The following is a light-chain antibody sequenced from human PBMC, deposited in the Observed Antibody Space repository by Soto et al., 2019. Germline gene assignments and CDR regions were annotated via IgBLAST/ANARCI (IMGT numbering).Light chain of an antibody. CDR2: EVS. Sequence: QAVVTQPPSVSGSPGQSVTISCTGTNSDVATYNRVSWYQQPPGTAPKLMIYEVSNRPSGVPDRFSGSKSGNTASLTISGLQAEDEADYYCSSYTTSSTLLFGGGTQLTVL. V-gene: IGLV2-18*02. CDR3: SSYTTSSTLL. J-gene: IGLJ7*01. CDR1: NSDVATYNR.